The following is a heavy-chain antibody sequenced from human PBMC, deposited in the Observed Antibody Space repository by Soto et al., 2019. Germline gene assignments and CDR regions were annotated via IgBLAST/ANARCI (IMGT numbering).Heavy chain of an antibody. CDR2: ILPIYETG. J-gene: IGHJ3*02. CDR1: GGTFTHIV. Sequence: QVQLVQSGAEVKKPGSSVKVSCKASGGTFTHIVFNWVRQAPGQGLKWMGSILPIYETGHNAQNFKDRVTITANHSTRTAYLELSGLRSDDTAVYYCATGRDGDYPFDAFDIWGQGTVVTVSS. D-gene: IGHD4-17*01. V-gene: IGHV1-69*18. CDR3: ATGRDGDYPFDAFDI.